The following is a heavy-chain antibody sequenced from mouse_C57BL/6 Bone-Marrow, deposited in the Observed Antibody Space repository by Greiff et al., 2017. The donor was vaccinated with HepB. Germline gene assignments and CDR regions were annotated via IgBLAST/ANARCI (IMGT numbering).Heavy chain of an antibody. CDR2: IRNKANGYTT. V-gene: IGHV7-3*01. Sequence: EVKLVESGGGLVQPGGSLSLSCAASGFTFTDYYMSWVRQPPGKALEWLGFIRNKANGYTTEYSASVKGRFTISRDNSQSILYLQMNALRAEDSATYYCARYRAGYWYVDVWGTGTTGTVSS. CDR3: ARYRAGYWYVDV. J-gene: IGHJ1*03. CDR1: GFTFTDYY. D-gene: IGHD3-1*01.